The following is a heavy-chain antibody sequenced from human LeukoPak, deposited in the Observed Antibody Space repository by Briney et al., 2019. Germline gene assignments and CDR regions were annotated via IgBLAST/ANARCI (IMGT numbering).Heavy chain of an antibody. J-gene: IGHJ4*02. CDR1: GGSISSGGYY. CDR2: IFNSGST. CDR3: ARAMIKGEYYFDY. V-gene: IGHV4-31*03. Sequence: SETLSLNCTVSGGSISSGGYYWSWIRKHPGNGLEWIGYIFNSGSTYYNPSLKSRVTISVDTSKNQFSLKLSSVTAADTAVYYCARAMIKGEYYFDYWGQGTLVTVSS. D-gene: IGHD3-16*01.